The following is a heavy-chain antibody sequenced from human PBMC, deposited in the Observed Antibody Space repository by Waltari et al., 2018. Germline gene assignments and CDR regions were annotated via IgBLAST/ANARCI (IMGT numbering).Heavy chain of an antibody. CDR2: IVVGSGNT. D-gene: IGHD4-4*01. CDR3: AALRDDYSSGYYYYYGMDV. CDR1: GFTFTSSA. J-gene: IGHJ6*02. V-gene: IGHV1-58*02. Sequence: QMQLVQSGPEVKKPGTSVKVSCKASGFTFTSSAMQWVRQARGQRLEWIGWIVVGSGNTNYAQKFQERVTMTRDMSTSTAYMELSSLRSEDTAVYYCAALRDDYSSGYYYYYGMDVWGQGTTVTVSS.